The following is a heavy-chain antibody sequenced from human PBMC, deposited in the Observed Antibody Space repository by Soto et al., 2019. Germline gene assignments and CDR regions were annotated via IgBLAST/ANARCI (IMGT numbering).Heavy chain of an antibody. CDR2: IIPIFGTA. J-gene: IGHJ6*02. V-gene: IGHV1-69*13. Sequence: ASVKVSCKASGGTFSSYAISWVRQAPGQGLEWMEGIIPIFGTANYAQKFQGRVTITADESTSTAYMELSSLRSEDTAVYYCARGINPIVVVIPHDIAYYYYGMDVWGQGTTVTVSS. D-gene: IGHD3-22*01. CDR3: ARGINPIVVVIPHDIAYYYYGMDV. CDR1: GGTFSSYA.